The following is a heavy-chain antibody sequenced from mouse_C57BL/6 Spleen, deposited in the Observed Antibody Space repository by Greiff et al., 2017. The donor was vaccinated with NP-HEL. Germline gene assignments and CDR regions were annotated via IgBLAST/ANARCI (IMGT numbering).Heavy chain of an antibody. Sequence: DVMLVESGGGLVKPGGSLKLSCAASGFTFSDYGMHWVRQAPEKGLEWVAYISSGSSTIYYADTVKGRFTISRDNAKNTLFLQMTSLRSEDTAMYYCARIPITTVVANAMDYWGQGTSVTVSS. D-gene: IGHD1-1*01. CDR3: ARIPITTVVANAMDY. J-gene: IGHJ4*01. V-gene: IGHV5-17*01. CDR2: ISSGSSTI. CDR1: GFTFSDYG.